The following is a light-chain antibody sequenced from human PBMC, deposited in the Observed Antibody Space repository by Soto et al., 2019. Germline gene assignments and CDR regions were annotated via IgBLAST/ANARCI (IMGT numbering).Light chain of an antibody. V-gene: IGLV2-14*02. J-gene: IGLJ1*01. Sequence: QSVLTQPASVSGSPAQSITISCTGSSSDVGGSGLVSWYQFHPGKAPKLLIFEGFKRPSGVSNRFSGSKSGSTASLTISGLQTEDEADYYCSSKTSSRTPFVFGTGTKLTVL. CDR1: SSDVGGSGL. CDR3: SSKTSSRTPFV. CDR2: EGF.